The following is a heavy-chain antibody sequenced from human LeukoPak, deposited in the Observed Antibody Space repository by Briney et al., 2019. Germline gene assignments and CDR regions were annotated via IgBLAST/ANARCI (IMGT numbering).Heavy chain of an antibody. D-gene: IGHD6-13*01. V-gene: IGHV4-34*01. CDR3: ARWEAAADNNWVDP. J-gene: IGHJ5*02. CDR1: GGSFSGYY. CDR2: INHSGST. Sequence: TSSETLSLTCAVYGGSFSGYYWSWIRQPPGKGLEWIGEINHSGSTNYNPSLKSRVTISVDTSKNQFSLKLSSVTAADTAVYYCARWEAAADNNWVDPWGQGTLVTVSS.